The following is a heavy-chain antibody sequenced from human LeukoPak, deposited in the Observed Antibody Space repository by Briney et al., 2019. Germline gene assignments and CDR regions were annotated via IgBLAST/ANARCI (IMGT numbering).Heavy chain of an antibody. CDR3: ARRIVGASGHDAFDI. V-gene: IGHV4-4*07. J-gene: IGHJ3*02. D-gene: IGHD1-26*01. CDR2: IYTSGST. Sequence: SETLSLTCTVSGGSISSYYWSWIRRPAGKGLEWIGRIYTSGSTNYNPSLKSRVTMSVDTSKNQFSLKLSSVTAADTAVYYCARRIVGASGHDAFDIWGQGTMVTVSS. CDR1: GGSISSYY.